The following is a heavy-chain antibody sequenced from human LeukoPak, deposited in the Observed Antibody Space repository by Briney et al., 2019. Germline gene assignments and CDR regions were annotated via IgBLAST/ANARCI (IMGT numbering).Heavy chain of an antibody. CDR3: AKDQGLASGMDV. CDR1: GFTFSRYA. V-gene: IGHV3-30*18. Sequence: GGSLRLSCAASGFTFSRYAMSWVRQAPGKGLEWVAVISYDGSNKYYADSVKGRFTISRDNSKNTLYLQMNSLRAEDTAVYYCAKDQGLASGMDVWGQGTTVTVSS. J-gene: IGHJ6*02. CDR2: ISYDGSNK. D-gene: IGHD3-22*01.